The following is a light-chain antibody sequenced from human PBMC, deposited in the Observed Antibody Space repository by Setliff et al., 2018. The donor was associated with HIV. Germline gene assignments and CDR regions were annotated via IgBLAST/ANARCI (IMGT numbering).Light chain of an antibody. CDR3: SSYTSSSTYV. J-gene: IGLJ1*01. CDR1: SSDVSGYNY. V-gene: IGLV2-14*01. Sequence: QSALTQPASVSGSPGQSITISCTGTSSDVSGYNYVSWYQQHPGKAPKFMIYDVSKRPSGVSNRVSGSKSGNTASLTISGLQAEDEADYYCSSYTSSSTYVFGTGTKVTVL. CDR2: DVS.